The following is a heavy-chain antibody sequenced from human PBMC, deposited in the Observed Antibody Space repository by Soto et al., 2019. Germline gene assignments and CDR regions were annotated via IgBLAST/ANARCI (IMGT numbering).Heavy chain of an antibody. V-gene: IGHV3-23*01. Sequence: EVQLLESGGGLVQPGGSLRLSCAASGFTFSSYAMSWVRQAPGKGLEWVSAISGSGGSTYYADSVKGRFTISRDNSKNTLYLQMNSMRAEDTAVYYCAKDVVYYNSSSYASCDGINWGQGTMVTVSS. D-gene: IGHD3-22*01. CDR1: GFTFSSYA. CDR2: ISGSGGST. CDR3: AKDVVYYNSSSYASCDGIN. J-gene: IGHJ3*01.